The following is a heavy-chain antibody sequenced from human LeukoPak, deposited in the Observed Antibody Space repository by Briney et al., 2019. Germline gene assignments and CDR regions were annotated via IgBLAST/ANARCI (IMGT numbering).Heavy chain of an antibody. CDR1: GYTFVSYA. V-gene: IGHV1-3*01. J-gene: IGHJ4*02. CDR2: INAGNGNT. D-gene: IGHD2-21*02. CDR3: ARDFSWCCGGDCWGGGDY. Sequence: ASVKVSCKASGYTFVSYAIHWMRQAPGQRLEWMGWINAGNGNTKYSQKFQGRVTITRDTSASTAYMELSSLRSEDTAVYYCARDFSWCCGGDCWGGGDYWGQGTLVTVSS.